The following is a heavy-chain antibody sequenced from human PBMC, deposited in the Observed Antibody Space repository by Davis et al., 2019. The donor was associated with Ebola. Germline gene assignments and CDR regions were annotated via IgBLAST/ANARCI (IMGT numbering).Heavy chain of an antibody. J-gene: IGHJ6*02. CDR3: ARDRRKLNYYYGMDV. CDR1: GGTFSSYA. CDR2: IIPIFGTA. Sequence: SVKVSCKASGGTFSSYAISWVRQAPGQGLEWMGGIIPIFGTANYAQKFQGRVTITADESTSTAYMELSSLRSEDTAVYYCARDRRKLNYYYGMDVWGQGTTVTVSS. V-gene: IGHV1-69*13. D-gene: IGHD3-16*01.